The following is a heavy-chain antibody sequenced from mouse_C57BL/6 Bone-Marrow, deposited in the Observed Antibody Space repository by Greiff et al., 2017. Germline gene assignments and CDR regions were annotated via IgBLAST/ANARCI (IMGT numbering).Heavy chain of an antibody. D-gene: IGHD4-1*01. J-gene: IGHJ2*01. CDR3: ARLTGTGYYMDY. CDR1: GYTFTNYW. CDR2: IYPGGGYT. Sequence: VQLQQSGAELVRPGTSVKMSCKASGYTFTNYWIGWAKQRPGHGLEWIGDIYPGGGYTNYNEKFKGKATLTADESSSTAYMQVSSRTSEDSAIDYCARLTGTGYYMDYWGQGTTLTVSS. V-gene: IGHV1-63*01.